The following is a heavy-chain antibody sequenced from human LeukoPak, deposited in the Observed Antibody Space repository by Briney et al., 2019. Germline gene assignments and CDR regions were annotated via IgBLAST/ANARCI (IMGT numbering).Heavy chain of an antibody. CDR2: IIPIFGTA. V-gene: IGHV1-69*13. J-gene: IGHJ5*02. D-gene: IGHD1-7*01. Sequence: GASVKVSCKASGGTFSSYAISWVRQAPGQGLEWMGGIIPIFGTANYAQKFQGRVTITADESTSTAYMELSSLRSKDTAVYYCARRKKPGTTYWFDPWGQGTLVTVSS. CDR3: ARRKKPGTTYWFDP. CDR1: GGTFSSYA.